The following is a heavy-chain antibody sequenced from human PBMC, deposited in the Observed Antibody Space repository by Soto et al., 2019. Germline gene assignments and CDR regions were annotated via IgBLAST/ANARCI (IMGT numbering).Heavy chain of an antibody. D-gene: IGHD6-19*01. CDR1: GFTFSSYA. J-gene: IGHJ5*02. CDR2: ISYDGSNK. Sequence: QVQLVESGGGVVQPGRSLRLSCAASGFTFSSYAMHWVRQAPGKGLEWVAVISYDGSNKYYADSVKGRFTISRDNSKNTLCRQMNSLRAEDKAVYYCARGGEWLVGNWFDPWGQGTLVTVSS. V-gene: IGHV3-30-3*01. CDR3: ARGGEWLVGNWFDP.